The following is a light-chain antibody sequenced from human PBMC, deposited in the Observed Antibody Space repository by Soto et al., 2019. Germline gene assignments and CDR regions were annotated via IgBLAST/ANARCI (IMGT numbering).Light chain of an antibody. CDR1: LGISIN. CDR2: GAS. CDR3: QQYNKWPQT. Sequence: EIVLTQSPGTLSLSPGERDTISCRASLGISINLAWYQQRPGQAPRLFIYGASTRATGVPTRFSGSGSGTEFTLTISSLQSEDLAVYHCQQYNKWPQTFGQGTKVDIK. J-gene: IGKJ1*01. V-gene: IGKV3-15*01.